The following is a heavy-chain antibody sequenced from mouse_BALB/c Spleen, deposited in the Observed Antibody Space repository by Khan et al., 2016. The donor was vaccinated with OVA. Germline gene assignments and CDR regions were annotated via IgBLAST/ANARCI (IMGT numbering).Heavy chain of an antibody. D-gene: IGHD1-2*01. Sequence: EVQLVETGPGLVKPSQSLSLTCTVTGYSITSYYVWNWIRQFPGTKLEWMGYISYSGHTTYDPSFKSRISISRDTSNIQFFLQLNDVNTEDTATYYCSRTARINYWGQGTTLTVSS. CDR1: GYSITSYYV. CDR3: SRTARINY. J-gene: IGHJ2*01. V-gene: IGHV3-2*02. CDR2: ISYSGHT.